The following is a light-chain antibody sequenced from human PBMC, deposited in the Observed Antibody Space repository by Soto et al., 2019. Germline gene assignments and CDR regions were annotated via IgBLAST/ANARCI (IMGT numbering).Light chain of an antibody. CDR2: GAS. V-gene: IGKV3-15*01. CDR3: QQYNNWPPLT. CDR1: QSVSSN. J-gene: IGKJ4*01. Sequence: EIMMTQSPATLSVSPGERATLSCRASQSVSSNLAWYQQKPGQAPRLLIYGASTSATGIPARFSGSRSETEFTPTISSLQSEDFAAYYCQQYNNWPPLTFGGGTKVEIK.